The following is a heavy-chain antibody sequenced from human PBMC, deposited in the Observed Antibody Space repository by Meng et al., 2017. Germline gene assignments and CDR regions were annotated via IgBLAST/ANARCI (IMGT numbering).Heavy chain of an antibody. V-gene: IGHV3-21*01. J-gene: IGHJ6*01. CDR1: GFTFSSYS. CDR3: ARAAEMATIDYYYYGMDV. D-gene: IGHD5-24*01. CDR2: ISSSSSYI. Sequence: GESLKISCAASGFTFSSYSMNWVRQAPGKGLEWVSSISSSSSYIYYADSVKGRFTISRDNAKNSLYLQMNSLRAEDTAVYYCARAAEMATIDYYYYGMDVWGQGTTVNGAS.